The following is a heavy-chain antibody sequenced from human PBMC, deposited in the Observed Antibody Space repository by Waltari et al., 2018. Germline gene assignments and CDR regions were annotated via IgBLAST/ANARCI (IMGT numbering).Heavy chain of an antibody. J-gene: IGHJ3*01. Sequence: QVQLQESGPGLVRPSETLSLTCTVSDGSISSYYWNWIRQRPGKGLEWIGFIHYSGTTEDNPPLKNRATTSIQTSKNQFSLRLDSVTAADTAIYYCARPGIGDAFDVWGQGTMVTVSS. V-gene: IGHV4-59*01. CDR1: DGSISSYY. CDR2: IHYSGTT. CDR3: ARPGIGDAFDV.